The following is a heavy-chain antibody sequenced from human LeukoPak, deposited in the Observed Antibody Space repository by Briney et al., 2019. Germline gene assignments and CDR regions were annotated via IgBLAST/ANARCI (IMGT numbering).Heavy chain of an antibody. Sequence: SETLSLTCTVSGGSISSGGYYWSWIRPHPGKGRVWIGYIYYSGSTYYNPSLKSRVTISVDTSKNQFSLKLSSVTAADTAVYYCAGSSTIFGVVSGMDVWGQGTTVTVSS. D-gene: IGHD3-3*01. CDR3: AGSSTIFGVVSGMDV. CDR1: GGSISSGGYY. J-gene: IGHJ6*02. CDR2: IYYSGST. V-gene: IGHV4-31*03.